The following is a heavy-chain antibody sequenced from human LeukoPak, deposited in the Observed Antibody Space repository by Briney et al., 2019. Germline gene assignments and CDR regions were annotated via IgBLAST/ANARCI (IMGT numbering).Heavy chain of an antibody. D-gene: IGHD4-17*01. J-gene: IGHJ4*02. CDR1: GGSISNYF. CDR3: ARHYYGDYFFDY. Sequence: PSETLSLTCTVSGGSISNYFWSWIRRPAGKGLEWIGRIYFSGRTNYNPSLKSRATMSVDTSKNQFSLKVTSVTVADTAVYYCARHYYGDYFFDYWGQGALVTVSS. V-gene: IGHV4-4*07. CDR2: IYFSGRT.